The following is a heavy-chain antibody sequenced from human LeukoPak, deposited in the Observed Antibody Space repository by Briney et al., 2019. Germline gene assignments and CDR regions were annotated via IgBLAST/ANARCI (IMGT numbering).Heavy chain of an antibody. CDR1: GGSISSSSYY. J-gene: IGHJ3*02. CDR2: IYYSGST. CDR3: ARREGKEWYSSSSQAFDI. Sequence: SETLSLTCTVSGGSISSSSYYWGWIRQPPGKGLEWIGSIYYSGSTYYNPSLKSRVTISVDTSKNQFSLKLSSVTAADTAVYYCARREGKEWYSSSSQAFDIWGQGTMVTVSS. V-gene: IGHV4-39*01. D-gene: IGHD6-6*01.